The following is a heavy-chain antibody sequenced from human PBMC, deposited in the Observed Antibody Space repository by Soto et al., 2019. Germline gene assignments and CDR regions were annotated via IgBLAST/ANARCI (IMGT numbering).Heavy chain of an antibody. J-gene: IGHJ3*01. D-gene: IGHD1-26*01. V-gene: IGHV1-69*06. CDR3: ASREKVDAFDV. CDR2: IVPIFGST. CDR1: GGSFSSYD. Sequence: QVQLVQSGAEVKKPGSSVKVSCKASGGSFSSYDIAWVRQASGQGLGGMGGIVPIFGSTNYAQSFRGRVTITPDKFTNTVYMELTSLTSEDTAVYYCASREKVDAFDVWGQGTRVTVSS.